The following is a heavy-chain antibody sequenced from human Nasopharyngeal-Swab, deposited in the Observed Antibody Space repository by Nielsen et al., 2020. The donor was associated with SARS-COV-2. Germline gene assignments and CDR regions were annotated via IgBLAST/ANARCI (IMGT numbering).Heavy chain of an antibody. D-gene: IGHD1-14*01. CDR3: VITNRNYYYMDV. V-gene: IGHV3-64*05. Sequence: GESLKISCSASGFTFSRYVMHWVRQAPGKELEYVSGISSNGVSTFYADSVKGRFTISRDNSKNTLYVQMSSLRAEDTAVYYCVITNRNYYYMDVWGKGTTVTVSS. CDR2: ISSNGVST. CDR1: GFTFSRYV. J-gene: IGHJ6*03.